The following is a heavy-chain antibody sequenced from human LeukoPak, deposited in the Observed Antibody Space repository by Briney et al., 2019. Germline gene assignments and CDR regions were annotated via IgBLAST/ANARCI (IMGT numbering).Heavy chain of an antibody. CDR1: GGTFSSYT. V-gene: IGHV1-69*02. J-gene: IGHJ3*02. Sequence: GSSVKVSCKASGGTFSSYTISWVRQAPGQGLEWMGRIIPILGIANYAQKFRGRVTITADKSTSTAYMELSSLRSEDTAVYYCARSHIVVVIAIRDDAFDIWGQGTMVTVSS. CDR2: IIPILGIA. D-gene: IGHD2-21*01. CDR3: ARSHIVVVIAIRDDAFDI.